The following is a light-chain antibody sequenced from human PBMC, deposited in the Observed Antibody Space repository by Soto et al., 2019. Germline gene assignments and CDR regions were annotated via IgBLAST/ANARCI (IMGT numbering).Light chain of an antibody. CDR3: QQRSNWLT. CDR2: AAS. J-gene: IGKJ5*01. Sequence: DIQMTQSPSSLSASVGDRVTITCRASQSISSYLNWYQQKPGKAPKLLIYAASSLQSGVPSRFSGSGSGTDFTLTISSLEPEDFAVYYCQQRSNWLTFGQGTRLEIK. CDR1: QSISSY. V-gene: IGKV1-39*01.